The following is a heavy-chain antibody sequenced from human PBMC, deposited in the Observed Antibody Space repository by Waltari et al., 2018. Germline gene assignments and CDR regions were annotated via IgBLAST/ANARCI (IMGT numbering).Heavy chain of an antibody. CDR1: GGSFSGYY. Sequence: VQLQQWGAGLLKPSETLSLTCAVSGGSFSGYYWNWFRQAPGKGLEWVGRIKGLRDGGAQGHAEPVEGRVTVSGYDSKNTLYLQMSNLKSEDTAVYYGTTDSLIWLYYDGSRGPSNDWGQGTLVTVSS. V-gene: IGHV3-15*07. CDR2: IKGLRDGGAQ. D-gene: IGHD3-10*01. J-gene: IGHJ4*02. CDR3: TTDSLIWLYYDGSRGPSND.